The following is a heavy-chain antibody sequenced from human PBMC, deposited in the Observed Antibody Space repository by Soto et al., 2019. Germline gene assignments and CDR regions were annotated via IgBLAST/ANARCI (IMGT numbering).Heavy chain of an antibody. CDR3: TRDAHYLDGAFDI. D-gene: IGHD3-10*01. CDR1: GFIFSTYS. V-gene: IGHV3-21*01. Sequence: EVRLVESGGGLVKPGGSLRLSCSASGFIFSTYSMSWVRQAPGERLEWVSSISSTSTYIYYADSLKGRFTISRDNAKNSLFLQMNSLRADDTAVYFCTRDAHYLDGAFDIWGQGTMVTVSS. J-gene: IGHJ3*02. CDR2: ISSTSTYI.